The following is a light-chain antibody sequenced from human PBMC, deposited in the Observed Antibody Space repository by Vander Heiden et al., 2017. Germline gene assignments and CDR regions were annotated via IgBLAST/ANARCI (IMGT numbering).Light chain of an antibody. V-gene: IGKV1-39*01. J-gene: IGKJ4*01. Sequence: IQMTQSPSSLSASVGDRVTITCRASQSIRSYLNWYQQKPGKAPKLLIYAASSLQSGVPSRFSGSGSGTDFTLTISRLQPEDFATYYCQQSDSTPRTFGGGTKVEIK. CDR2: AAS. CDR1: QSIRSY. CDR3: QQSDSTPRT.